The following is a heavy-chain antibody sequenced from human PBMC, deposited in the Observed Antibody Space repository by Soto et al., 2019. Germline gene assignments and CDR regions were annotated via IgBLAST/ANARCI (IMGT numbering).Heavy chain of an antibody. D-gene: IGHD3-10*01. CDR2: ISYDGRFK. CDR3: ATGIGGTMYYGMDV. V-gene: IGHV3-30*04. J-gene: IGHJ6*02. CDR1: EVPFSSYA. Sequence: PGGPRRLSCAAPEVPFSSYAMHWVRQAPGKGLEWVAVISYDGRFKYHADSVKGRFTISRDNSKNTLYLQMNSLRGEDTAVYYCATGIGGTMYYGMDVWGQGTTVTVSS.